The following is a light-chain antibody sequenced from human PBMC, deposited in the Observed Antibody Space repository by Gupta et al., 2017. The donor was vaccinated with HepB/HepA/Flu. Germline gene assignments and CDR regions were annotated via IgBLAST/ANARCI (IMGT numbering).Light chain of an antibody. CDR3: QQLKDYPRIT. J-gene: IGKJ3*01. Sequence: DVHLTQSPSFLSASVGDRVSITCRASQDISSYLAWYQQKPGKAPNLLIYAASTLQSGVPSRFSGSGSGTELTLTISSRHQEDFATYYCQQLKDYPRITFGHGTKVDIK. V-gene: IGKV1-9*01. CDR2: AAS. CDR1: QDISSY.